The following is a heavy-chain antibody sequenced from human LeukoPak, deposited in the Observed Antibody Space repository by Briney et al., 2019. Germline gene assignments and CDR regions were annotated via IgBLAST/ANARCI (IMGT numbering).Heavy chain of an antibody. D-gene: IGHD4-11*01. V-gene: IGHV3-11*06. CDR1: GFTFSDYY. CDR3: ARDDYNRH. J-gene: IGHJ4*02. CDR2: ISGSSSHI. Sequence: GGSLRLSCEASGFTFSDYYLGWIRQAPGKGLEWISYISGSSSHINYADSVEGRFTISRDNTKNTLYLQMNSLRADDTAVYYCARDDYNRHWGQGTLVTVSS.